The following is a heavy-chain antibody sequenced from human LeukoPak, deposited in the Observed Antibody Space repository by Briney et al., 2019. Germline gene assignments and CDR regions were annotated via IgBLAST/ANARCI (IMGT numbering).Heavy chain of an antibody. CDR3: ATDIVVVPAAHSSSEYFQH. Sequence: ASVKVSCKASGGTFSSYAISWVRQAPGQGLEWMGGIIPIFGTANYAQKFQGRVTITADESTSTAYMELSSLRSEDTAVYYCATDIVVVPAAHSSSEYFQHWGQGTLVTVSS. J-gene: IGHJ1*01. CDR2: IIPIFGTA. D-gene: IGHD2-2*01. V-gene: IGHV1-69*13. CDR1: GGTFSSYA.